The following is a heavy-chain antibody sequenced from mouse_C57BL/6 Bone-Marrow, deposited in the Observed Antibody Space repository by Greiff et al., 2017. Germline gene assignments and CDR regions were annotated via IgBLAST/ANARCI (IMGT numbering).Heavy chain of an antibody. Sequence: VQLQQPGAELVKPGASVKLSCKASGYTFTSYWMHWVKQRPGRGLERIGRIDPNSGGTKYNEKFKSKATLTVAKPSSTAYMQLSSLTSEDSAVYYCARMRRYDYDGRTGFAYWGQGTLVTVSA. V-gene: IGHV1-72*01. D-gene: IGHD2-4*01. CDR3: ARMRRYDYDGRTGFAY. CDR2: IDPNSGGT. J-gene: IGHJ3*01. CDR1: GYTFTSYW.